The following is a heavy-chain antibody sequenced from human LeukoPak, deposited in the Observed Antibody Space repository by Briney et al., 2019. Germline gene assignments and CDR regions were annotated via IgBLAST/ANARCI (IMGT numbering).Heavy chain of an antibody. CDR2: IYYSGDT. D-gene: IGHD3-10*01. V-gene: IGHV4-59*01. Sequence: SETLSLTCTVSGGSISSYYGSWIRQPPGKGLEWIGNIYYSGDTNYNPSLKRRVTISVDTSKNQFSLKLSSVTAADTAVYYCARHYGSGTYPLDYWGQGTLVTVSS. J-gene: IGHJ4*02. CDR1: GGSISSYY. CDR3: ARHYGSGTYPLDY.